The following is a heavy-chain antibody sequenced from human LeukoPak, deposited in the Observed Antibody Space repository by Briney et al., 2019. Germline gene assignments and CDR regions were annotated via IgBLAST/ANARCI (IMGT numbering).Heavy chain of an antibody. D-gene: IGHD6-13*01. J-gene: IGHJ4*02. V-gene: IGHV4-59*12. CDR3: ARGMCIAPPQYGY. CDR1: GGSISNYY. CDR2: IYYSGTT. Sequence: SETLSLTCTVSGGSISNYYWSWIRQPPGKGREWIGYIYYSGTTNYNPSLKRPVTISVDTSKNQFSLKLNSVPGGDTAVYYCARGMCIAPPQYGYWGQGTLVSVSS.